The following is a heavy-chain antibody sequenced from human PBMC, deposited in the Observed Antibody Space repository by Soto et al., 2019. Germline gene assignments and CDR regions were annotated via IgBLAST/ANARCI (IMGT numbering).Heavy chain of an antibody. V-gene: IGHV4-39*01. CDR2: IYYSGST. D-gene: IGHD5-12*01. CDR3: ARLGSTERWLQSDWYFDL. CDR1: GGSISSSSYY. J-gene: IGHJ2*01. Sequence: QLQLQESGPGLVKPSETLSLTCTVSGGSISSSSYYWGWIRQPPGKGLEWIGSIYYSGSTYYNPSLKSRVTISVDTSKNQFSLKLSSVTAADTAVYYCARLGSTERWLQSDWYFDLWGRGTLVTVSS.